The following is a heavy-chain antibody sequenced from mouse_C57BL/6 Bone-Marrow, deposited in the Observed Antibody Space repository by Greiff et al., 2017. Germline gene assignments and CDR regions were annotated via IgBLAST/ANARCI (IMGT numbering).Heavy chain of an antibody. J-gene: IGHJ2*01. CDR1: GYTFTGYW. D-gene: IGHD1-3*01. V-gene: IGHV1-69*01. Sequence: QVQLKQSGAELMKPGASVKLSCKATGYTFTGYWIEWVKQRPGHGLEWIGKIDPSDSYTNYNQKFKGKSTLTVDKSSSTAYMQLSSLTSEDSAVYYCAREENWKVGFDYWGQGTTLTGSS. CDR3: AREENWKVGFDY. CDR2: IDPSDSYT.